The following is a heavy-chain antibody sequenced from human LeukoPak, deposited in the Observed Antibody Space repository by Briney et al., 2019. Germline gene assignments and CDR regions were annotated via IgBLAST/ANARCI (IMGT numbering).Heavy chain of an antibody. V-gene: IGHV1-69*01. J-gene: IGHJ5*02. CDR1: GGTFSSYA. CDR3: ARVPGDTMIVVDPAGPRFDP. Sequence: SVKVSCKASGGTFSSYAISWVRQAPGQGLEWMGGIIPIFGTANYAQKFQGRVTITADESTSTAYMELSSLRSGDTAVYYCARVPGDTMIVVDPAGPRFDPWGQGTLVTVSS. D-gene: IGHD3-22*01. CDR2: IIPIFGTA.